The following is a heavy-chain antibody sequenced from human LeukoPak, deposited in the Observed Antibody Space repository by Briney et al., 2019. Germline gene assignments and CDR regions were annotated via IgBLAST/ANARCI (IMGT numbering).Heavy chain of an antibody. Sequence: GGSLRLSCAASGFTFSSYAMTWVRQAPGKGLEWVSTVTGSGGNTYYADSVKGRFTISRDNSKNAFLQMNSLRAGDTAVYYCARDYDTSGSYFDFFDNWGQGTLVTVSS. D-gene: IGHD3-22*01. V-gene: IGHV3-23*01. CDR3: ARDYDTSGSYFDFFDN. CDR2: VTGSGGNT. J-gene: IGHJ4*02. CDR1: GFTFSSYA.